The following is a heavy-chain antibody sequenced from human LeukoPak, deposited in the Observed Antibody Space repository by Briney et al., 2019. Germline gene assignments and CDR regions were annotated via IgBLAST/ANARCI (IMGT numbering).Heavy chain of an antibody. CDR3: ARAARPDTMIVVRDWVPEYFQH. D-gene: IGHD3-22*01. V-gene: IGHV1-18*01. CDR2: ISAYNGNT. J-gene: IGHJ1*01. Sequence: GASVKVSCKASGYTFTSYGISWVRQAPGQGLEWMGWISAYNGNTNYAQKLQGRVTMTTDTSTSTAYMELRSLRSDDTAVYYCARAARPDTMIVVRDWVPEYFQHWGQGTLVTVSS. CDR1: GYTFTSYG.